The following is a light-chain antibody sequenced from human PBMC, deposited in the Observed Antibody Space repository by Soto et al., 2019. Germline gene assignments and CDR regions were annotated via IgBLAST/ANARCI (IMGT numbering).Light chain of an antibody. V-gene: IGKV3-20*01. CDR1: QSISSSY. CDR2: GAS. J-gene: IGKJ1*01. CDR3: QQYGSSSWM. Sequence: EIVLTQSPGTLSLSQGKRATLSCRASQSISSSYLAWYQQRPGQAPRLLIYGASSRATGIPDRFSGSGSGTEFTLTISRLEPEDFSVYYCQQYGSSSWMFGQGTKV.